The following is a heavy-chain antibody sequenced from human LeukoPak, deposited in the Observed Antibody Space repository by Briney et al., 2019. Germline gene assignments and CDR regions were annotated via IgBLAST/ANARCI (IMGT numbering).Heavy chain of an antibody. CDR3: ARDPVVVPAAMAVGYGMDV. V-gene: IGHV4-31*03. J-gene: IGHJ6*02. Sequence: SETLSLTCTVSGGSISSSNYYWVWIRQHPGKGLEWIGYIYYSGSTYYNPSLKSRVTISVDTSKNQFSLKLSSVTAADTAVYYCARDPVVVPAAMAVGYGMDVWGQGTTVTVSS. D-gene: IGHD2-2*01. CDR1: GGSISSSNYY. CDR2: IYYSGST.